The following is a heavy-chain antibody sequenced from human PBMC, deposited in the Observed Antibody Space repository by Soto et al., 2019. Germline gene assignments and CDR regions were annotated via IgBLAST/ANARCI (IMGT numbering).Heavy chain of an antibody. CDR3: ARHYRSLSYYYDSSGYPDAFDI. V-gene: IGHV5-51*01. D-gene: IGHD3-22*01. Sequence: GESLKISCKGSGYSFTSYWIGWVRQMPGKGLEWMGIIYPGDSDTRYSPSFQGQVTISADQSISTAYLQWSSLKASDTAMYYCARHYRSLSYYYDSSGYPDAFDIWGQGTMVTVSS. CDR1: GYSFTSYW. J-gene: IGHJ3*02. CDR2: IYPGDSDT.